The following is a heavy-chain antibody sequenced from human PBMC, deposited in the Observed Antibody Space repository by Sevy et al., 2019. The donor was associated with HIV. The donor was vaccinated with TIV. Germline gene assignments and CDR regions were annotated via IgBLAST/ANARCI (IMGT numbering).Heavy chain of an antibody. CDR1: GGTFSSYA. D-gene: IGHD6-19*01. V-gene: IGHV1-69*13. CDR2: IIPIFGTA. Sequence: ASVKVSCKASGGTFSSYAISWVRQAPGQGLEWMGGIIPIFGTANYAQKFQGRVTITADESTSTAYMELSSLRSEDTAVYYCARVENSSGWSQQYWGQGTLVTVSS. J-gene: IGHJ4*02. CDR3: ARVENSSGWSQQY.